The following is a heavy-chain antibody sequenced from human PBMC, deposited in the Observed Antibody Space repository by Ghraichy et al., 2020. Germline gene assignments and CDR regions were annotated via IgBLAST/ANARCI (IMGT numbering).Heavy chain of an antibody. CDR3: ARGGRHYYDSSGYYYNY. V-gene: IGHV1-8*01. D-gene: IGHD3-22*01. J-gene: IGHJ4*02. Sequence: ASVKVSCKASGYTFTSYDINWVRQATGQGLEWMGWMNPNSGNTGYAQKFQGRVTMTRNTSISTAYMELSSLRSEDTAVYYCARGGRHYYDSSGYYYNYWGQGTLVTVSS. CDR1: GYTFTSYD. CDR2: MNPNSGNT.